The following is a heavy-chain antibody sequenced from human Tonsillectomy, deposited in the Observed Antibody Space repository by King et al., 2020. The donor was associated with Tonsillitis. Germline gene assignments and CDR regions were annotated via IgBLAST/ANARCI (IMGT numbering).Heavy chain of an antibody. V-gene: IGHV3-15*01. J-gene: IGHJ4*02. D-gene: IGHD3-3*01. CDR3: ATDFFTTEFDY. CDR1: GFTFSNAW. CDR2: IKSKPDGGTT. Sequence: VQLVESGGGLVKPGGSLRLSCAASGFTFSNAWMSWVRQAPGKGLEWVCRIKSKPDGGTTDYAAPVKGRFTISRDDSKSTVYLHMNSLRTEDTAVYYCATDFFTTEFDYWGQGTLVTVSS.